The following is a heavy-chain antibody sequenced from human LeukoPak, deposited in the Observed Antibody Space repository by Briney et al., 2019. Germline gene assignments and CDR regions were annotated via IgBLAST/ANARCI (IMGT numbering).Heavy chain of an antibody. CDR3: AKAPRYGGNSAGWFDP. J-gene: IGHJ5*02. V-gene: IGHV3-48*03. Sequence: PGGSLRLSCAASGFRFRTYEMDWVRQAPGKGLEWISYIDSNSRMIHYADSVKGRFTISRDNSKNTLYLQMNSLRAEDTAVYYRAKAPRYGGNSAGWFDPWGQGTLVTVSS. CDR1: GFRFRTYE. CDR2: IDSNSRMI. D-gene: IGHD4-23*01.